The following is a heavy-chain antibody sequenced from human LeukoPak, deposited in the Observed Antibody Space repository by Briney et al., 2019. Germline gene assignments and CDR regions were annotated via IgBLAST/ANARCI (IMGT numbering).Heavy chain of an antibody. D-gene: IGHD6-13*01. V-gene: IGHV1-24*01. CDR3: STGIAAAGRPAGEYYYGMDV. Sequence: GASVKVSCKVSGYTLTELSMHWVRQAPGKGLEWMGGFDPEDGETIYAQKFQGRGTMTEDTSTDTAYMELSSLRSEDTAVYYCSTGIAAAGRPAGEYYYGMDVWGQGTTVTVSS. J-gene: IGHJ6*02. CDR1: GYTLTELS. CDR2: FDPEDGET.